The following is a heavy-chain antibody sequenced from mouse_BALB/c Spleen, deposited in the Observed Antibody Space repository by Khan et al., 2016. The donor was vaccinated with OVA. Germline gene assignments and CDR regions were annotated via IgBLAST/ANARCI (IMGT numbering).Heavy chain of an antibody. CDR3: ARRYYYGHWYFDV. D-gene: IGHD1-1*01. CDR1: GYSITTDYA. J-gene: IGHJ1*01. CDR2: ISYSGST. V-gene: IGHV3-2*02. Sequence: EVKLEESGPGLVKPSQSLSLTCTVTGYSITTDYAWNWIRQFPGNKLEWMGYISYSGSTRYHPSLKSRFSIIRDTSKNQFFLQLNSVTTEDTATYFCARRYYYGHWYFDVWGAGTTVTVSS.